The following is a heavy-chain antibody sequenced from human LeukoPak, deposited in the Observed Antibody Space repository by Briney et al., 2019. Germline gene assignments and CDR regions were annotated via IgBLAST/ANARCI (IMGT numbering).Heavy chain of an antibody. CDR3: ARAGSYGSVYAFDI. Sequence: PGGSLRLSCAASGFIVSSNYMSWVRQAPGKGLEWVSVIYSGGSTYYADSVKGRFTISRDNSKNTLYLQMNSLRAEDTAVYYCARAGSYGSVYAFDIWGQGTMVTVSS. J-gene: IGHJ3*02. CDR2: IYSGGST. CDR1: GFIVSSNY. V-gene: IGHV3-53*01. D-gene: IGHD5-18*01.